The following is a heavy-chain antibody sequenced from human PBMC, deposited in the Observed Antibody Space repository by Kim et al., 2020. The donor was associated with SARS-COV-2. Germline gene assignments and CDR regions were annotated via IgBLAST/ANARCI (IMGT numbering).Heavy chain of an antibody. CDR1: GGSFSGYY. J-gene: IGHJ4*02. Sequence: SETLSLTCAVYGGSFSGYYWSWIRQPPGKGLEWIGEINHSGSTNYNPSLKSRVTMSVDTSKNQFSLKLSSVTAADTAVYYCARGGYTYGYGYWGQGTLVTASS. CDR2: INHSGST. V-gene: IGHV4-34*01. D-gene: IGHD5-18*01. CDR3: ARGGYTYGYGY.